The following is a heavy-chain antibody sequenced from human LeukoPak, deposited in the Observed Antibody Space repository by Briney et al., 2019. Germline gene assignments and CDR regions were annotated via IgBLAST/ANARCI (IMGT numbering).Heavy chain of an antibody. CDR3: ARDSQLWSGEGWFDP. CDR2: ISAYNGNT. Sequence: ASVKVSCKASGYTFTSYGISWVRQAPGQGLEWMGWISAYNGNTNYAQKLQGRVTMTTDTSTSTAYMELRSLRSDDTAVYYCARDSQLWSGEGWFDPWGQGTLVTVSS. D-gene: IGHD3-10*01. CDR1: GYTFTSYG. V-gene: IGHV1-18*01. J-gene: IGHJ5*02.